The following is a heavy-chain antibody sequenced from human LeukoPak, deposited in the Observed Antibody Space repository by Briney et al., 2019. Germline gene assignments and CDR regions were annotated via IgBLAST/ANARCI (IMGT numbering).Heavy chain of an antibody. J-gene: IGHJ6*03. CDR2: IQYDGGNE. V-gene: IGHV3-30*02. Sequence: GGSLRLSCAASGFTFSSYGMHWVRQAPGKGLEWVAYIQYDGGNEQYADSVKGRFSISRDGSKNILYLQMNSLRAEDTAVYYCAKDRCSNGIGCYYYYMDVWGKGTTVTISS. CDR3: AKDRCSNGIGCYYYYMDV. D-gene: IGHD2-8*01. CDR1: GFTFSSYG.